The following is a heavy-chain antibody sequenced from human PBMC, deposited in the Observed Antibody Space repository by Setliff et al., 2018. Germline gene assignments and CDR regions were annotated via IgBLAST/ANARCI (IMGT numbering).Heavy chain of an antibody. V-gene: IGHV1-18*01. CDR1: GYTFTDYG. J-gene: IGHJ4*02. CDR3: LRLVRYCTKIACQATSGDEV. CDR2: ISPYSGNT. Sequence: GASVKVSCKASGYTFTDYGVTWVRQAPGQGLEWVGWISPYSGNTYYAPKFQGRITMTTDTSTNMGYLELRDLRSDDTAVYYCLRLVRYCTKIACQATSGDEVWGLGTLVTVSS. D-gene: IGHD2-8*01.